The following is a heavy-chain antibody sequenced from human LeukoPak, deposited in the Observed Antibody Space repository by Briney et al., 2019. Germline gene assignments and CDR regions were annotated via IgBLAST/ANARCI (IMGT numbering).Heavy chain of an antibody. CDR1: GDSISSYY. V-gene: IGHV4-59*08. CDR3: ARHYPYGSGSYSPFYFDY. CDR2: IYYSGST. J-gene: IGHJ4*02. D-gene: IGHD3-10*01. Sequence: SETLSLACTVSGDSISSYYWSWTRQPPGKGLEWIGYIYYSGSTNYNPSLKSRVTISVDTSKNQFSLKLSSVTAADTGVYYCARHYPYGSGSYSPFYFDYWGQGTLVTVSS.